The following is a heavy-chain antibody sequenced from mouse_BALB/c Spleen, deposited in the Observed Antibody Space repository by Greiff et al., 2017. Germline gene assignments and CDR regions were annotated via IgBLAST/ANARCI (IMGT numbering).Heavy chain of an antibody. V-gene: IGHV6-6*02. J-gene: IGHJ4*01. Sequence: EVKLVESGAGLVQPGGSMKLSCVASGFTFSNYWMNWVRQSPEKGLEWVAEIRLKSYNYATHYAESVKGRFTISRDDAKSSVNLQMNNLRAEDTGIDYCKGYDGYFRMDYWGQGTTVTVSS. D-gene: IGHD2-3*01. CDR2: IRLKSYNYAT. CDR3: KGYDGYFRMDY. CDR1: GFTFSNYW.